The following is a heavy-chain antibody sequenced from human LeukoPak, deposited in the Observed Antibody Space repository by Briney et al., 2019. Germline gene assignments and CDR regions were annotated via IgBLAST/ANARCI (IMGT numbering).Heavy chain of an antibody. CDR2: IYYSGST. CDR1: GGSISSSSYY. J-gene: IGHJ4*02. V-gene: IGHV4-39*07. Sequence: PSETLSLTCTVSGGSISSSSYYWGWIRQPPGKGLEWIGSIYYSGSTYYNPSLKSRVTISVDTSKNQFSLKLSSVTAADTAVYYCARDRGTAVDYWGQRTLVTVSS. D-gene: IGHD6-13*01. CDR3: ARDRGTAVDY.